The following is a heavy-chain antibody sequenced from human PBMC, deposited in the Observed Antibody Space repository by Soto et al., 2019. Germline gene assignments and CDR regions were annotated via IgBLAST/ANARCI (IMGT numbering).Heavy chain of an antibody. V-gene: IGHV3-23*01. J-gene: IGHJ6*02. CDR1: GFTFSSYA. Sequence: GGSLRLSCAASGFTFSSYAMSWVRQAPGKGLEWVSAISGSGGSTYYADSVKGRFTISRDNSKNTLYLQMNSLRAEDTAVYYCATGTLEWFPRPYGMDVWGQGTTVTVSS. CDR2: ISGSGGST. CDR3: ATGTLEWFPRPYGMDV. D-gene: IGHD3-3*01.